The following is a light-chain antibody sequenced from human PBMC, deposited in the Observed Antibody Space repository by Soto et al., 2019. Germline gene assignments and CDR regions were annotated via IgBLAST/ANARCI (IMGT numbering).Light chain of an antibody. J-gene: IGLJ2*01. V-gene: IGLV1-40*01. CDR2: ADT. Sequence: QPVLTQPPSVSGAPGQRVTISCTGTSSNIGAGYDVHWYQQLPGIAPKLLIYADTNRPSGVPDRFSGSKSGSSASLAITGLQAEDEADYYCQSYDRSLHVVFGGGTQLTVL. CDR3: QSYDRSLHVV. CDR1: SSNIGAGYD.